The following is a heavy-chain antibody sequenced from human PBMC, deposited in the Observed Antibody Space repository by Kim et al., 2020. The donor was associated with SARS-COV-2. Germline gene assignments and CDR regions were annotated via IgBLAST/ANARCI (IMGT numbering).Heavy chain of an antibody. CDR2: INHSGST. D-gene: IGHD6-13*01. CDR1: GGSFSGYY. CDR3: AGGGIAASWDYYYGMDV. J-gene: IGHJ6*02. Sequence: SETLSLTCAVYGGSFSGYYWSWIRQPPGKGLEWIGEINHSGSTNYNPSLKSRVTISVDTSKNQFSLKLSSVTAADTAVYYCAGGGIAASWDYYYGMDVWGQGTTVTVSS. V-gene: IGHV4-34*01.